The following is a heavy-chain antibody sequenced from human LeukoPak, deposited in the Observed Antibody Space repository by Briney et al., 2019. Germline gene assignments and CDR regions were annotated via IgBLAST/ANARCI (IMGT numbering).Heavy chain of an antibody. Sequence: GGSLRLSCAASGFTFSSYGMHWVRQAPGKGLEWVAFIRYDGSNKYYADSVKGRFTISRDNSKNTLYLQMNSLRAEDTAVYYCAKESPKRSGFLGHWYFDLWGRGTLVTVSS. J-gene: IGHJ2*01. V-gene: IGHV3-30*02. CDR3: AKESPKRSGFLGHWYFDL. D-gene: IGHD1-1*01. CDR1: GFTFSSYG. CDR2: IRYDGSNK.